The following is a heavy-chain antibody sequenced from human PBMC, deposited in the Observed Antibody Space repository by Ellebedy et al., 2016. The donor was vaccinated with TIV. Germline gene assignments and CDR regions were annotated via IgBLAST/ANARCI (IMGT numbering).Heavy chain of an antibody. CDR2: ISSGSTYI. CDR1: GFFFSDYC. Sequence: GESLKISXSASGFFFSDYCMNWVRQAPGKGLEWVSSISSGSTYIFYADSVKGRFTISRDNPTDPLYLQMNSLRVEDTAVYYCASPSYCSGDTCTSLFDYWGQGTLVTVSS. V-gene: IGHV3-21*01. D-gene: IGHD2-15*01. J-gene: IGHJ4*02. CDR3: ASPSYCSGDTCTSLFDY.